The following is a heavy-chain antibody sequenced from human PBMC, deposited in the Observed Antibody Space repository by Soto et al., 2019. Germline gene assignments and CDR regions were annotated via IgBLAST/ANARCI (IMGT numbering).Heavy chain of an antibody. Sequence: GGSLRLSCAASGFTFSSYAMSWVRQAPGKGLEWVSAISGSGGSTYYADSVKGRFTISRDNSKNTLYLQMNSLRAEDTAVYYCAKGGEWDCSGGSCYSVFALFDYWGQGTLVTVSS. J-gene: IGHJ4*02. D-gene: IGHD2-15*01. CDR2: ISGSGGST. V-gene: IGHV3-23*01. CDR3: AKGGEWDCSGGSCYSVFALFDY. CDR1: GFTFSSYA.